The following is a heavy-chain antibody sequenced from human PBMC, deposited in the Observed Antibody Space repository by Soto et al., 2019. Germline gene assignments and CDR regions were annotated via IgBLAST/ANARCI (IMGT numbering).Heavy chain of an antibody. D-gene: IGHD1-1*01. J-gene: IGHJ3*02. CDR2: MSHSGGT. CDR1: GGFVSSGSYY. V-gene: IGHV4-34*01. Sequence: QVQLQQWGAGLLKPSETLSLTCSVYGGFVSSGSYYWSWIRQPPGKGLEWIGEMSHSGGTHFNPSPTRRATIAVDTSNNKFPLKMSSVTAADPALYYCARAERGTATTVVDAFDIWGPGTMVTVSS. CDR3: ARAERGTATTVVDAFDI.